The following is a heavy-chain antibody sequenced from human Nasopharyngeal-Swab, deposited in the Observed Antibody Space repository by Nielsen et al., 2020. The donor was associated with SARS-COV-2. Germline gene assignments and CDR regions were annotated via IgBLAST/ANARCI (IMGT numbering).Heavy chain of an antibody. V-gene: IGHV3-73*01. CDR3: TTDFYFDY. CDR2: IGDKEHNYAT. CDR1: GFIFSASA. Sequence: GESLKISCAASGFIFSASAIHWVRQASGKGLEWVGRIGDKEHNYATTYGASVQGRLTISRDDSMNTAFLQMDSLKTEDTAPYYCTTDFYFDYWGQGTLVTVSS. J-gene: IGHJ4*02.